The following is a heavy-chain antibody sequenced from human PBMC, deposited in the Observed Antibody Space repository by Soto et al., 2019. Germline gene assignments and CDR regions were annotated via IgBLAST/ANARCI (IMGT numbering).Heavy chain of an antibody. CDR2: IIPIFGDT. CDR3: AREGVAPYYYYGMDV. D-gene: IGHD5-12*01. J-gene: IGHJ6*02. CDR1: GGTFSSSD. V-gene: IGHV1-18*01. Sequence: ASVKVSCKASGGTFSSSDINCVRQAPGQGLEWMGGIIPIFGDTNYAQTFQGRVTMTTDTSTSTVHMEVRSLRSDDTAVYYCAREGVAPYYYYGMDVWGQGTPVTVSS.